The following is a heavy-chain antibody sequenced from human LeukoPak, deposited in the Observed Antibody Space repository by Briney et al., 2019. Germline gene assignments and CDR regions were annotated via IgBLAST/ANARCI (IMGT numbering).Heavy chain of an antibody. J-gene: IGHJ2*01. CDR2: ISAYNGNT. CDR3: AREAITNWGVPTYWYFDL. V-gene: IGHV1-18*01. Sequence: ASVKVSCKASGYTSTSYGISWVRQAPGQGLEWMGWISAYNGNTNYAQKLQGRVTMTTDTSTSTAYMELRSLRSDDTAVYYCAREAITNWGVPTYWYFDLWGRGTLVTVSS. D-gene: IGHD7-27*01. CDR1: GYTSTSYG.